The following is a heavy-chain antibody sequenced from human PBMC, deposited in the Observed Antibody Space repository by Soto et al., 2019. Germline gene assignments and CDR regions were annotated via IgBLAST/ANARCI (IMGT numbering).Heavy chain of an antibody. CDR3: ARHSPPMYDILTGTTLDPYYGMDV. D-gene: IGHD3-9*01. J-gene: IGHJ6*02. V-gene: IGHV4-59*08. CDR2: IYYNGTT. Sequence: SETLSLTCTVSGGSISSYYWSWIRQHPGKGLEWIGHIYYNGTTYYNPTLKSRVSISVDTSKNQLSLKLSSVTAADTAVYYCARHSPPMYDILTGTTLDPYYGMDVWGQGTTVTVSS. CDR1: GGSISSYY.